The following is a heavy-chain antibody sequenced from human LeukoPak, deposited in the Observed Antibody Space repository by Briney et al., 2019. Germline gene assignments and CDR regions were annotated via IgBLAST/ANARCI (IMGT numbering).Heavy chain of an antibody. CDR2: ISGSGGST. V-gene: IGHV3-23*01. Sequence: PGGSLRLSCAASGFTFSSYAMSWVRQAPGKGLEWVSAISGSGGSTYYADSVKGRFTISRDNSKNTLYLQMNSLRAEDTAVYYCARDHGIQPLYDYWGQGTLVTVSS. D-gene: IGHD5-18*01. CDR1: GFTFSSYA. CDR3: ARDHGIQPLYDY. J-gene: IGHJ4*02.